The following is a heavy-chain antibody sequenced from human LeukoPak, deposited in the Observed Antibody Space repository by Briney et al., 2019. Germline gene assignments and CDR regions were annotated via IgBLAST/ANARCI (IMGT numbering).Heavy chain of an antibody. D-gene: IGHD6-13*01. Sequence: SETLSLTCTVSGGSISSYYWSWIRQPAGKGLEWIGRIYTSGSITYNPSLKSRVSMSVDTSKNQFSLKLSSVTAADTAVYYCARDSSWYRLDYWGQGTLVTVSS. J-gene: IGHJ4*02. CDR3: ARDSSWYRLDY. V-gene: IGHV4-4*07. CDR1: GGSISSYY. CDR2: IYTSGSI.